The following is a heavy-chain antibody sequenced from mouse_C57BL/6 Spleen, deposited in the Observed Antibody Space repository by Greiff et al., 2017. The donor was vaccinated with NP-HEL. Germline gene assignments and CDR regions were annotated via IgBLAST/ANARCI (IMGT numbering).Heavy chain of an antibody. D-gene: IGHD2-1*01. V-gene: IGHV8-12*01. J-gene: IGHJ4*01. Sequence: QVTLKESGPGILQSSQTLSLTCSFSGFSLSTSGMGVSWIRQPSGKGLEWLARIYWDDDKRYNPSLKSRLTISKDTSRNQVFLKITSVDTADTATYYCARSYYGNPGYAMDYWGQGTSVTVSS. CDR1: GFSLSTSGMG. CDR3: ARSYYGNPGYAMDY. CDR2: IYWDDDK.